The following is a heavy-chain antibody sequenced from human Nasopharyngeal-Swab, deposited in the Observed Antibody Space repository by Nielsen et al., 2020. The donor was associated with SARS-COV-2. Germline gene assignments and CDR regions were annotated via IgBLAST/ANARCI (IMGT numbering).Heavy chain of an antibody. CDR3: AGAGDGVVVPAAIMGGTYYYYYYMDV. Sequence: ASVKVSCKASGYTFTGYDINWVRQATGQGLEWMGRMNPNSGNTGYAQKFQGRVTMTRNTSISTAYMELSSLRSEDTAVYYCAGAGDGVVVPAAIMGGTYYYYYYMDVWGKGTTVTVSS. D-gene: IGHD2-2*02. J-gene: IGHJ6*03. CDR2: MNPNSGNT. CDR1: GYTFTGYD. V-gene: IGHV1-8*01.